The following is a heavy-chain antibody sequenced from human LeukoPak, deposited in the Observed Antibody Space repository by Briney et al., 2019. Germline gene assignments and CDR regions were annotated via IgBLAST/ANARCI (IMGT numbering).Heavy chain of an antibody. CDR3: AKDHQLWSSAYFVF. D-gene: IGHD5-18*01. Sequence: GGSLRLSCVASGFTFSSYAMSWARQDPGKGLEWVSAISGSGSSTYFADSVKGRFTISRDNSKNTLYLQMNSLRAEDTAVYYCAKDHQLWSSAYFVFWGQGTLVTVSS. CDR1: GFTFSSYA. J-gene: IGHJ4*02. V-gene: IGHV3-23*01. CDR2: ISGSGSST.